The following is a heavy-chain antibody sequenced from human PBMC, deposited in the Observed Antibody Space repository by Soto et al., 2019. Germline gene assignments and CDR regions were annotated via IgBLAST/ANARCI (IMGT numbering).Heavy chain of an antibody. CDR3: ARDGAGSGYDAFDI. CDR1: GVSIGSHF. CDR2: IYYSGST. V-gene: IGHV4-59*11. D-gene: IGHD3-10*01. J-gene: IGHJ3*02. Sequence: SETLSLTCSVSGVSIGSHFWSWIRQAPGKGPELVGYIYYSGSTYYNPSLKSRVTISVDTSKNQFSLKLSSVTAADTAVYYCARDGAGSGYDAFDIWGQGTMVTVSS.